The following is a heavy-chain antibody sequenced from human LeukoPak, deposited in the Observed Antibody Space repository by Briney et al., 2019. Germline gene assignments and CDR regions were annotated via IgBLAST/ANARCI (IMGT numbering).Heavy chain of an antibody. D-gene: IGHD3-22*01. J-gene: IGHJ4*02. Sequence: GGPLRLSCAASGFTFSSYGMHWVRQAPGKGLEWVAVIWYDGSNKYYADSVKGRFTISRDNSKNTLYLQMNSLRAEDTAVYYCARDHGSGYYYYWGQGTLVTVSS. CDR3: ARDHGSGYYYY. CDR2: IWYDGSNK. V-gene: IGHV3-33*01. CDR1: GFTFSSYG.